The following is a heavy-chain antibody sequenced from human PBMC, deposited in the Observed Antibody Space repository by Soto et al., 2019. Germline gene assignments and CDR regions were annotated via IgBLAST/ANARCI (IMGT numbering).Heavy chain of an antibody. J-gene: IGHJ4*02. D-gene: IGHD6-19*01. Sequence: PGGSLRLSCAASEFTFSAHGMIWVRQVAGKGLEWVSYIDPSGRTIFYSDSVKGRFTISRDNSKDSLYLQMNSLRDEDTAVSFFARVRGTTVATMYFDYWGQGVLVTVSS. CDR3: ARVRGTTVATMYFDY. CDR1: EFTFSAHG. V-gene: IGHV3-48*02. CDR2: IDPSGRTI.